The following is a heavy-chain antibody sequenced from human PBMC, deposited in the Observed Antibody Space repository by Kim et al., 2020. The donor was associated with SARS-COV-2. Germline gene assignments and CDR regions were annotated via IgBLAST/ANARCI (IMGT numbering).Heavy chain of an antibody. Sequence: SETLSLTCTVSGGSISSYYWSWIRQPPGKGLEWIGYIYYSGSTNYNPSLKSRVPISVDTSKNQFSLKLSSVTAADTAVYYCARLVAGGGWFYSECYYGMDVWGQGTTVTVSS. D-gene: IGHD6-19*01. J-gene: IGHJ6*02. CDR2: IYYSGST. CDR3: ARLVAGGGWFYSECYYGMDV. CDR1: GGSISSYY. V-gene: IGHV4-59*08.